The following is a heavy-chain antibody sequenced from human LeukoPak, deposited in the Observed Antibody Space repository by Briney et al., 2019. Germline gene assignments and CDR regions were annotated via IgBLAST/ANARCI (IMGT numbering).Heavy chain of an antibody. CDR1: GFTFSTYA. Sequence: GGSLRLSCAASGFTFSTYAMSWVRQAPGKGLEWVSVISGGGGTTYYVDSVKGRFTISRDNSKNTLYLQMNSLRAEDTAVYYCANRLGDWGQGTLVTVSS. J-gene: IGHJ4*02. CDR2: ISGGGGTT. CDR3: ANRLGD. D-gene: IGHD3-10*01. V-gene: IGHV3-23*01.